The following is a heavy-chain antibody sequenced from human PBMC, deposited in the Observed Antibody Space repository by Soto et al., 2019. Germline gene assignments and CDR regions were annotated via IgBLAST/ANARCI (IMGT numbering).Heavy chain of an antibody. J-gene: IGHJ4*02. CDR3: ARGRYGDY. CDR1: GYTFTSYA. CDR2: ISAHNGXT. Sequence: QVHLVQSGAEVKKPGASVKVSCKASGYTFTSYAITWVRQAPGQGLEWMGWISAHNGXTXYAQKLQGRVIVTRDTXXXXXXXELXXXISDXTAVYYCARGRYGDYWGQGALVTVSS. D-gene: IGHD1-1*01. V-gene: IGHV1-18*01.